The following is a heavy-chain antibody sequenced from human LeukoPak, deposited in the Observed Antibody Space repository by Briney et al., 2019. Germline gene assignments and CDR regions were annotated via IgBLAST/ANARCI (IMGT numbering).Heavy chain of an antibody. V-gene: IGHV1-69*05. CDR2: IIPIFGTA. CDR1: GGTFSSCA. Sequence: SVKVSCKASGGTFSSCAISWVRQAPGQGLEWMGRIIPIFGTANYAQKFQGRVTITTDESTSTAYMELSSLRSEDTAVYYCAVGPYDSSGYYFWGQGTLVTVSS. J-gene: IGHJ4*02. D-gene: IGHD3-22*01. CDR3: AVGPYDSSGYYF.